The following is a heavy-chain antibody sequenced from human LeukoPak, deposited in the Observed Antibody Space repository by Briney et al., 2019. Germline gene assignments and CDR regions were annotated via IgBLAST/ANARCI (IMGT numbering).Heavy chain of an antibody. V-gene: IGHV3-66*01. J-gene: IGHJ6*02. D-gene: IGHD2-15*01. Sequence: GGSLRLSCAASGFTVSSNYMSWVRQAPGKGLEWVSVIYSGGSTYYADSVKGRFTISRDNSKNTLYLQMNSLRAEDTAVYYCARDGCSGGSCYYYYYGMDVWGQGTTVTVSS. CDR2: IYSGGST. CDR1: GFTVSSNY. CDR3: ARDGCSGGSCYYYYYGMDV.